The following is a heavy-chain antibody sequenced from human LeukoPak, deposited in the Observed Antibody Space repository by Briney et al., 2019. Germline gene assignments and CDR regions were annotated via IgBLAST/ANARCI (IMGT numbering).Heavy chain of an antibody. CDR1: GGSIDSTNW. V-gene: IGHV4/OR15-8*01. CDR2: IHHDGRI. J-gene: IGHJ4*02. Sequence: SETLSLTCGVSGGSIDSTNWWNWVRQPPGKGLEWIGEIHHDGRINYNPSLKSRVTLSVDKSKNQFSLRLNSVTAADTAMYYCARSHDHLWGNYPDYWGQGTLVTVSS. CDR3: ARSHDHLWGNYPDY. D-gene: IGHD3-16*02.